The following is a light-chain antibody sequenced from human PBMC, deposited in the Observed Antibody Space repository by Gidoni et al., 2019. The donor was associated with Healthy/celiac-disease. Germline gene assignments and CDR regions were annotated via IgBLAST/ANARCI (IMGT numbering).Light chain of an antibody. CDR2: YDD. Sequence: QSVLTQPPSVSEGPRQRVTISCSGSSSNIGNNAVNWYQQLPGKAPKLLIYYDDLLPSGVSDRFSGSKSGTSASLAISGLQSEDEADYYCAAWDDSLKGEVFGGGTKLTVL. CDR3: AAWDDSLKGEV. J-gene: IGLJ2*01. V-gene: IGLV1-36*01. CDR1: SSNIGNNA.